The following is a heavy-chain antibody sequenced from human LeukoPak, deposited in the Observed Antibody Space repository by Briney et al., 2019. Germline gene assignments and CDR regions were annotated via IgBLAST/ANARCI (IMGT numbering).Heavy chain of an antibody. D-gene: IGHD3-22*01. CDR1: DYTFTRYC. CDR2: ISGYVGNT. CDR3: ARDLNYYDRSNYHYVFYV. V-gene: IGHV1-18*01. Sequence: GASVTVSCKASDYTFTRYCSSWVRQAPGQGLEWMGWISGYVGNTFYAQKFQGRVTMTTDTSTNTAYMELRSLGSDDTAVYYCARDLNYYDRSNYHYVFYVWGRGTMVTVSS. J-gene: IGHJ3*01.